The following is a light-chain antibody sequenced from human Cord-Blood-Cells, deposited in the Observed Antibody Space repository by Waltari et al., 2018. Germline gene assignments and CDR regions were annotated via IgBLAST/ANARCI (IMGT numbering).Light chain of an antibody. CDR2: AAS. CDR1: QSISSY. J-gene: IGKJ1*01. V-gene: IGKV1-39*01. Sequence: DIQMTQSPSSLSASVGDRVTIPCRASQSISSYLNWYQQKPGKAPKLLIYAASSLQSGVPSRFSGSGSGTDFTLTISSLQREDFATYYCQQSYSTPWTFGQGTKVEIK. CDR3: QQSYSTPWT.